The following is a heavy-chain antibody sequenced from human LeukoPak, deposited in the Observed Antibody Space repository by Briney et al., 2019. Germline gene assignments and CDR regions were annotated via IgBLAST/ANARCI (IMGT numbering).Heavy chain of an antibody. J-gene: IGHJ4*02. CDR2: IKQDGSEK. CDR3: ARDPEDIVVNVLGTTLDY. Sequence: GGSLRLSCAASGFTFSSYWMSWVRQAPGKGLEWVANIKQDGSEKYYVDSVKGRFTISRDNAKNSLYLQMNSLRAEDTAVYCCARDPEDIVVNVLGTTLDYWGQGTLVTVSS. CDR1: GFTFSSYW. D-gene: IGHD2-2*01. V-gene: IGHV3-7*01.